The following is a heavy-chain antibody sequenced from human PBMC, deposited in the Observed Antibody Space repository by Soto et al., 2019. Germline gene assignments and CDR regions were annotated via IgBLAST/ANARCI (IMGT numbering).Heavy chain of an antibody. CDR2: IIPIFGTA. J-gene: IGHJ2*01. CDR3: GVVEGADWYFDL. D-gene: IGHD3-10*01. Sequence: QVQLVQSGAEVKKPGSSVKVSCKASGGTFSSYAISWVRQAPGQGLEWMGGIIPIFGTANYAQKFQGRVMIXAXGSTSTAYMELSSLRSEDTAVYYCGVVEGADWYFDLWGRGTLVTVSS. V-gene: IGHV1-69*12. CDR1: GGTFSSYA.